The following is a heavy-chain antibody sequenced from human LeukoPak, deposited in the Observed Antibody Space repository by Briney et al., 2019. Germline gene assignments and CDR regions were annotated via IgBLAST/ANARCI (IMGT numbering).Heavy chain of an antibody. Sequence: GGSLRLSCAASGFTFSSYSMNWVRQAPGKGLEWVSSISSSSSYIYYADSVKGRFTISRDNAKNSLYLQMNSLRAEDTAVYYCARDQNIVVVVAATRDAFDIWGQGTMVTVSS. D-gene: IGHD2-15*01. CDR3: ARDQNIVVVVAATRDAFDI. CDR2: ISSSSSYI. V-gene: IGHV3-21*01. CDR1: GFTFSSYS. J-gene: IGHJ3*02.